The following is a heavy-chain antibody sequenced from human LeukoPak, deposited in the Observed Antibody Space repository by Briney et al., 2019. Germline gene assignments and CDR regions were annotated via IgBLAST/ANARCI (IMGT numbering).Heavy chain of an antibody. CDR1: GFMFSDYW. D-gene: IGHD5-18*01. V-gene: IGHV3-7*01. J-gene: IGHJ4*02. CDR3: ARGGGYSYGSFDY. CDR2: INEDGSDK. Sequence: GGSLRLSCAASGFMFSDYWMAWVRQAPGKGLEWLANINEDGSDKNYVASEKGRFTISRDNAKNSLYLQMNSLRAEDTAVYYCARGGGYSYGSFDYWGQGTLVTVSS.